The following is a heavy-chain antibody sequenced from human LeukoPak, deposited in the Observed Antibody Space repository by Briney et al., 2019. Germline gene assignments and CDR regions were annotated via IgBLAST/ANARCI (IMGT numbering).Heavy chain of an antibody. CDR2: INHSGST. V-gene: IGHV4-34*01. J-gene: IGHJ4*02. CDR3: ARGRGWNYVFLDY. D-gene: IGHD1-7*01. Sequence: SETLSLTCAVYGGSFSGYYRSWIRQPPGKGLEWIGEINHSGSTNYNPSLKSRVTISVDTSKNQFSLKLSSVTAADTAVYYCARGRGWNYVFLDYWGQGTLVTVSS. CDR1: GGSFSGYY.